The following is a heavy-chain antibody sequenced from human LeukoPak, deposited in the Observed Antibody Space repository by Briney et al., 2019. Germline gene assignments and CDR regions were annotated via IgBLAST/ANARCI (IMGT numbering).Heavy chain of an antibody. V-gene: IGHV4-39*07. CDR1: GGSISSSSYY. CDR2: IYYSGST. D-gene: IGHD4-17*01. CDR3: ARQFYDYGDLNWFDP. J-gene: IGHJ5*02. Sequence: SETLSLTCTVSGGSISSSSYYWGWIRQPPGKGLEWIGSIYYSGSTYYNPSLKSRVTISVDTSKNQFSLKLSSVTAADTAVYYCARQFYDYGDLNWFDPWGQGTLVTVSS.